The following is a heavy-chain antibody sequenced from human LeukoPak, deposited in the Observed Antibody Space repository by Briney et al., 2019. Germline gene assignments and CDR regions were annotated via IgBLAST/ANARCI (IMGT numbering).Heavy chain of an antibody. CDR1: GFTFSSYD. CDR2: IGTAGDT. CDR3: ARGAAAGTGLTYTDV. J-gene: IGHJ6*03. V-gene: IGHV3-13*01. Sequence: PGGSLRLSCAASGFTFSSYDMHWVRQATGKGLEWVSAIGTAGDTYYPGSVKGRFTISRENAKNSLYLQMNSLRAGDTAVYYCARGAAAGTGLTYTDVWGKGTTVTVSS. D-gene: IGHD6-13*01.